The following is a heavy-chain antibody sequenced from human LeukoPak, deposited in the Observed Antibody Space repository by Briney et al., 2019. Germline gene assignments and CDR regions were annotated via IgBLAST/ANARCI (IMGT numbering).Heavy chain of an antibody. CDR3: ARDERDWGSLWYFDL. D-gene: IGHD7-27*01. CDR2: ISYDGSNK. V-gene: IGHV3-30-3*01. CDR1: GFTFSSYA. J-gene: IGHJ2*01. Sequence: GGSLRLSCAASGFTFSSYAMHWVRQAPGKGLEWVAVISYDGSNKYYADSVKGRFTISRDNSKNTLYLQMNSLRAEDTAVYYCARDERDWGSLWYFDLWGRGTLVTVSS.